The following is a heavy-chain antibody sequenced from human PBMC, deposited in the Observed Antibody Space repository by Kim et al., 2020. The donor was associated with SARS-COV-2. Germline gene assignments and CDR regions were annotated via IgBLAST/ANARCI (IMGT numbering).Heavy chain of an antibody. CDR2: INHSGST. CDR1: GGSFSGYY. J-gene: IGHJ6*02. D-gene: IGHD3-22*01. Sequence: SETLSLTCAVYGGSFSGYYWSWIRQPPGKGLEWIGEINHSGSTNYNASLKSRVTISVDTSKNQFSLKLSSVTAADTAVYYCARGQKTYYYDSSGYYSYFYYYRLDVWGQGATVTVSS. CDR3: ARGQKTYYYDSSGYYSYFYYYRLDV. V-gene: IGHV4-34*01.